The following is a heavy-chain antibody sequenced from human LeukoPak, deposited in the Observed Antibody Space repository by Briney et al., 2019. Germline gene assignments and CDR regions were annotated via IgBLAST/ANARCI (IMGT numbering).Heavy chain of an antibody. J-gene: IGHJ4*02. CDR1: GYTFTSYG. V-gene: IGHV1-18*01. CDR2: ISAYNGNT. Sequence: GASVKVSCKASGYTFTSYGISWVRQAPGQGLEWMGWISAYNGNTNYAQKLQGRVTMTTDTSASTAYMELSSLRSEDTAVYYCARDGSVATINYFDYWGQGTLVTVSS. D-gene: IGHD5-12*01. CDR3: ARDGSVATINYFDY.